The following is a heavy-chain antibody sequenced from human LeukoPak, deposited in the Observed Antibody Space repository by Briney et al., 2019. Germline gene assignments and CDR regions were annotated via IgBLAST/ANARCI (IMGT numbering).Heavy chain of an antibody. Sequence: GASVKVSCKVSGHTLTELSMHWVRQAPGKGLEWMGGFDPEDGETIYAQKFQGRVTMTEDTSTDTAYMELSSLRSEDTAVYYCATLPFYGSGSYYTLPFDYWGQGTLVTVSS. CDR1: GHTLTELS. CDR3: ATLPFYGSGSYYTLPFDY. V-gene: IGHV1-24*01. J-gene: IGHJ4*02. D-gene: IGHD3-10*01. CDR2: FDPEDGET.